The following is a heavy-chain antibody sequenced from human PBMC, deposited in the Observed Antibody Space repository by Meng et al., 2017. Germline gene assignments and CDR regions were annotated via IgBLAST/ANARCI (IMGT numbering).Heavy chain of an antibody. V-gene: IGHV4-39*07. Sequence: QLPLQGSGQGLVKPSESLSLTCTVSGGSISSRSYYWGWIRQPPGKGLEWIGSIYYSGSTYYNPSLKSRVTISVDTSKNQFSLKLSSVTAADTAVYYCASLRIAVAGINWFDPWGQGTLVTVSS. CDR2: IYYSGST. J-gene: IGHJ5*02. CDR3: ASLRIAVAGINWFDP. D-gene: IGHD6-19*01. CDR1: GGSISSRSYY.